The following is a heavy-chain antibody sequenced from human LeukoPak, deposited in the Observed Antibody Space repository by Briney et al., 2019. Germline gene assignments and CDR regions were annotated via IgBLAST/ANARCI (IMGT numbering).Heavy chain of an antibody. Sequence: GASVKVSCKAFGYTFTGYYMHWVRQAPGQGLEWMGWINPNSGGTNYAQKFQGRVTMTRDTSISTAYMELSRLRSDDTAVYYCARGPRSRDFWSGYYTRFDYWGQGTLVTVSS. CDR3: ARGPRSRDFWSGYYTRFDY. J-gene: IGHJ4*02. D-gene: IGHD3-3*01. CDR2: INPNSGGT. CDR1: GYTFTGYY. V-gene: IGHV1-2*02.